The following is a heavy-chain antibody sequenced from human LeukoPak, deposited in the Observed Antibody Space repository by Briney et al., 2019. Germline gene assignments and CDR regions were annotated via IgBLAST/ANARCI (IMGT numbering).Heavy chain of an antibody. J-gene: IGHJ4*02. D-gene: IGHD3-10*01. Sequence: GGSLRLSCAASGFTFSDYNMNWVRQVPGKGLESVSYMSRSGDIIYYADSVKGRFTISRDNAKNSLYLQMNSLRAEDTAVYYCASPLWFGELGYWGQGTLVTVSS. CDR3: ASPLWFGELGY. CDR1: GFTFSDYN. V-gene: IGHV3-48*01. CDR2: MSRSGDII.